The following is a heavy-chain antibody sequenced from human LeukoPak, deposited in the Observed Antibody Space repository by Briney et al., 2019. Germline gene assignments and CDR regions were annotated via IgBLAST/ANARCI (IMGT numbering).Heavy chain of an antibody. CDR3: AGGTAADGNSFDS. V-gene: IGHV3-30*02. J-gene: IGHJ4*02. CDR2: IRNDGSSK. CDR1: GFTFSNYG. D-gene: IGHD6-13*01. Sequence: PGGSLRPSCAASGFTFSNYGMHWVRQAPGKGLEWVTFIRNDGSSKDYANTVMGRFTVSRDNLKNTLYLQMNSLRAEDTAVYYCAGGTAADGNSFDSWGQGTLVTVSS.